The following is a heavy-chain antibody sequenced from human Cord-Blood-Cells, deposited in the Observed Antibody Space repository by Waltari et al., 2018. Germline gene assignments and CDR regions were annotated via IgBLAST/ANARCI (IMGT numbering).Heavy chain of an antibody. V-gene: IGHV3-30-3*01. J-gene: IGHJ4*02. CDR2: ISYDGSNK. CDR3: AGGQWGYFDY. CDR1: GFTFSSSS. D-gene: IGHD6-19*01. Sequence: QVQLVESGGGVVQPGRSLRLSCAASGFTFSSSSLHWVRQAPGKGLEWVAVISYDGSNKYYADSVKGRFTISRDNSKNTLYLQMNSLRAEDTAVYYCAGGQWGYFDYWGQGTLVTVSS.